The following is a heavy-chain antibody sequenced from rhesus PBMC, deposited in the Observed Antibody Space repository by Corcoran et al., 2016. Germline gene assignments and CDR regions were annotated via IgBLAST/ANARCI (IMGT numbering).Heavy chain of an antibody. V-gene: IGHV4-122*02. CDR1: GGSISSSDYY. CDR3: ARVEAHCTSTTCYSVVFDY. CDR2: ISYSGST. Sequence: QVQLQESGPGLVKPSETLSLTCAVSGGSISSSDYYWSWIRQAPGKGLEWIGYISYSGSTSYHPSLKSRVTISRDTSKNQFSLKLSSVTAADTAVYYCARVEAHCTSTTCYSVVFDYWGQGVLVTVSS. D-gene: IGHD2-2*01. J-gene: IGHJ4*01.